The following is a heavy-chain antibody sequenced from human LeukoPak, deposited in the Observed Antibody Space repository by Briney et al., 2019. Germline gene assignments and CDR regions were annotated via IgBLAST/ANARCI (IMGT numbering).Heavy chain of an antibody. D-gene: IGHD7-27*01. V-gene: IGHV3-21*01. CDR2: ISSSSSYI. CDR1: GFTFRSNS. Sequence: GGSLRLSCAASGFTFRSNSMNWVRQAPGKGLEWVSSISSSSSYIYYADSVKGRFTISRDNAKSSLYLQVNNLRADDTAVYYCARDLNWETYWGQGTLVTVSS. CDR3: ARDLNWETY. J-gene: IGHJ4*02.